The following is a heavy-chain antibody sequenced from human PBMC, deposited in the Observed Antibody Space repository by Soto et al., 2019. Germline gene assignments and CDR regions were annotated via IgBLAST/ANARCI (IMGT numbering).Heavy chain of an antibody. Sequence: PSETLSLTCAVYGGSFSGYYWSWIHQPPGKGLEWIGEINHSGSTNYNPSLKSRVTISVDTSKNQFSLKLSSVTAADTAVYYCARGDPPYSNPANWFDPWGQGTLVTVSS. CDR1: GGSFSGYY. CDR2: INHSGST. J-gene: IGHJ5*02. V-gene: IGHV4-34*01. CDR3: ARGDPPYSNPANWFDP. D-gene: IGHD4-4*01.